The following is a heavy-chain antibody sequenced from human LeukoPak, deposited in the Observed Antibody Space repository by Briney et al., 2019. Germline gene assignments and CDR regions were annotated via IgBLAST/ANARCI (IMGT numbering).Heavy chain of an antibody. D-gene: IGHD1-1*01. Sequence: SETLSLTCTASGGSISSYYWSWIRQPAGKGLEWIGRIYTSGNTNYKPSLKSRLTISVDKSKNHLSLKLSSLTAADTAFYYCAGGPAGTAFDDWGHGTLVTVSS. V-gene: IGHV4-4*07. CDR1: GGSISSYY. CDR2: IYTSGNT. J-gene: IGHJ4*03. CDR3: AGGPAGTAFDD.